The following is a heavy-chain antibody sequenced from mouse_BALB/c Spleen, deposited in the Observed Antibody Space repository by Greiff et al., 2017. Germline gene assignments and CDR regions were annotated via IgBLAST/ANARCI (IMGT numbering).Heavy chain of an antibody. CDR2: ISSGGSYT. CDR3: TRDDYD. Sequence: EVQGVESGGGLVKPGGSLKLSCAASGFTFSSYTMSWVRQTPEKRLEWVATISSGGSYTYYPDSVKGRFTISRDNAKNTLYLQMSSLKSEDTAMYYCTRDDYDWGQGTTLTVSS. J-gene: IGHJ2*01. V-gene: IGHV5-6-4*01. D-gene: IGHD2-4*01. CDR1: GFTFSSYT.